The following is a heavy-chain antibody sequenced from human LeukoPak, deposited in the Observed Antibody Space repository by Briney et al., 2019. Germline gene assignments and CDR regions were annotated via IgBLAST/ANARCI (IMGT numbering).Heavy chain of an antibody. J-gene: IGHJ5*02. CDR2: INPKSGGT. CDR3: ASDQPWLVVGLFDP. CDR1: GYTFTGYY. V-gene: IGHV1-2*02. D-gene: IGHD6-19*01. Sequence: ASVKVSCKASGYTFTGYYMYWVRQAPGQGLEWMGWINPKSGGTNYAQKTQGRVTMTRDTSISTASMELSRLSSDNTAAYYCASDQPWLVVGLFDPWGQGTLVTVSS.